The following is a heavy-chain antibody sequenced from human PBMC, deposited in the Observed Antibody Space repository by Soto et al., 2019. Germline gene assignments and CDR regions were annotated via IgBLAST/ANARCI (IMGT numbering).Heavy chain of an antibody. CDR3: ARTYGDYSSLSIDY. J-gene: IGHJ4*02. D-gene: IGHD4-17*01. CDR2: IYYSGST. V-gene: IGHV4-30-4*01. CDR1: GYSISSSSYY. Sequence: TLSLTCTTSGYSISSSSYYWGWLRQPPGKGLEWIGYIYYSGSTYYNPSLKSRVTISVDTSKNQFSLKLSSVTAADTAVYYYARTYGDYSSLSIDYWGQGTLVTVSS.